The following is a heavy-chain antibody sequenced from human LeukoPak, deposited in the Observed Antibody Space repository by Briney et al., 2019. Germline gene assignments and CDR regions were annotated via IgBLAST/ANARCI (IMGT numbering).Heavy chain of an antibody. CDR2: IIPIFGTA. V-gene: IGHV1-69*13. D-gene: IGHD3-22*01. J-gene: IGHJ4*02. CDR3: ARVGDSSGYPFDY. Sequence: SVKVSCKASGGTFSSYAISWVRQAPGQGLEWMGGIIPIFGTANYAQKFQGRVTITADESTSTAYMEPSSLRSEDTAVYYCARVGDSSGYPFDYWGQGTLVTVSS. CDR1: GGTFSSYA.